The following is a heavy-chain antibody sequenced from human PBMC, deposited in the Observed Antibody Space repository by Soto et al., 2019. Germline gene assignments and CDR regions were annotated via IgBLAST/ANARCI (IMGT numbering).Heavy chain of an antibody. D-gene: IGHD3-3*01. J-gene: IGHJ6*02. CDR2: ISYDGSNK. Sequence: GGSLRLSCAASGFTFSSYGMHWVRQAPGKGLEWVAVISYDGSNKYYADSVKGRFTISRDNSKNTLYLQMNSLRAEDTAVYYCAKDVVTIFGVVRARYYYYGMDVWGQGTPVTVSS. V-gene: IGHV3-30*18. CDR3: AKDVVTIFGVVRARYYYYGMDV. CDR1: GFTFSSYG.